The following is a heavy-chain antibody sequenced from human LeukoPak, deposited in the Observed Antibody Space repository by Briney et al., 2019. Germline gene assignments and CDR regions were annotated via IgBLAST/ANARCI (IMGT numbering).Heavy chain of an antibody. CDR2: XXXXXGIA. D-gene: IGHD2-15*01. Sequence: SVKVSCKASGGTFSSYAISWVRQAPGQGLEWMGRXXXXXGIANYAQKFQGRVTITADKSTSTAYMELSSLRSEDTAVYYCARDRFYCSGGSCYSGVIDYWGQGTLVTVSS. J-gene: IGHJ4*02. CDR3: ARDRFYCSGGSCYSGVIDY. CDR1: GGTFSSYA. V-gene: IGHV1-69*04.